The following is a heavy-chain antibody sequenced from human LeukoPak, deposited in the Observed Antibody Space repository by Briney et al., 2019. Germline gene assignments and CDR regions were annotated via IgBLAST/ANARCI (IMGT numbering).Heavy chain of an antibody. Sequence: PGGSLRLSCAASGFTFSSFGMHWVRQAPGKGLEWVAVTWYDGSKEYYADSVKGRFTISRDNTKNTLYLQMNSLRAEDTAVYYCARGLQLPPYDMLTGYFLDYWGQGTLVTVSS. CDR2: TWYDGSKE. D-gene: IGHD3-9*01. CDR3: ARGLQLPPYDMLTGYFLDY. V-gene: IGHV3-33*01. CDR1: GFTFSSFG. J-gene: IGHJ4*02.